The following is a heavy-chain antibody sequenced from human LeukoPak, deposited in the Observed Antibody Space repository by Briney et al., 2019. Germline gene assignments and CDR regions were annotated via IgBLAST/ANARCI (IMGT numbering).Heavy chain of an antibody. CDR3: ARPGADCGSAGCYTYPYYGLDV. V-gene: IGHV1-18*01. J-gene: IGHJ6*02. CDR1: GGTFSSYA. D-gene: IGHD2-2*02. Sequence: ASVKVSCKASGGTFSSYAITWVRQAPGQGLEWMGWISAYNGNTKYAQNLQGRVTMTTDISTSTAYMELRSLRSDDTAVYYCARPGADCGSAGCYTYPYYGLDVWGQGTTVTVSS. CDR2: ISAYNGNT.